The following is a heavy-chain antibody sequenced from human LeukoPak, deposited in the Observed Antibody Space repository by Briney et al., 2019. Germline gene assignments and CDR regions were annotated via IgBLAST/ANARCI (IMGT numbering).Heavy chain of an antibody. V-gene: IGHV3-7*01. J-gene: IGHJ4*02. CDR2: IKEDGSEK. D-gene: IGHD2-2*01. CDR3: ARAISTALDH. CDR1: GFTFSSYN. Sequence: GGSLRLSCAASGFTFSSYNMNWVRQAPGKGLEWVANIKEDGSEKKYVDSVKGRFTISRDNAKNSLYLQMNSLRAEDTAVYYCARAISTALDHWGQGTLVTVSS.